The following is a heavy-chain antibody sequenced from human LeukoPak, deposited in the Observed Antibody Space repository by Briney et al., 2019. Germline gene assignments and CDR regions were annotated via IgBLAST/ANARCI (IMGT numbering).Heavy chain of an antibody. V-gene: IGHV4-39*02. Sequence: SETLSLTCTVSGGSIRSGSHYWAWIRQPPGKGLEWIGSIYYSGSTYYNPSLENRLTISIDTSKNHFSLKLSSLSAADTSVYYCAKRDDSGGNLVDLWGHGTLVTVS. J-gene: IGHJ4*01. D-gene: IGHD3-22*01. CDR1: GGSIRSGSHY. CDR2: IYYSGST. CDR3: AKRDDSGGNLVDL.